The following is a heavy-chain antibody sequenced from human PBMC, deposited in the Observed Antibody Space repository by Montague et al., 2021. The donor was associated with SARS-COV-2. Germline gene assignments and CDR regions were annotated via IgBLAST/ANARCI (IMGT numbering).Heavy chain of an antibody. V-gene: IGHV3-23*01. J-gene: IGHJ4*02. D-gene: IGHD2-15*01. CDR2: ISGSGGIT. Sequence: SLRLSLSASGFTFSDYAMSWVRQAPGKGLEWVAVISGSGGITYYADSVTGWFTISRDNSKNTVYLQMNSLRAEDTAVYYCAKGRVVGQRYFVHWGQGTLVTVSS. CDR3: AKGRVVGQRYFVH. CDR1: GFTFSDYA.